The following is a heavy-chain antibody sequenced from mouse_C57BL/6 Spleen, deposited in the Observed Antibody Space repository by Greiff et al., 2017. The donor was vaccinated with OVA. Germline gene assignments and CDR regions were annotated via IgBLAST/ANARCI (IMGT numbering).Heavy chain of an antibody. V-gene: IGHV1-20*01. Sequence: EVKLVESGPELVKPGDSVKISCKASGYSFTGYFMNWVMQSHGKSLEWIGRINPYNGDTFYNQKFKGKATLTVDKSSSTAHMELRSLTSEDSAVYYCARDDYGFAYWGQGTLVTVSA. CDR2: INPYNGDT. CDR1: GYSFTGYF. D-gene: IGHD2-4*01. CDR3: ARDDYGFAY. J-gene: IGHJ3*01.